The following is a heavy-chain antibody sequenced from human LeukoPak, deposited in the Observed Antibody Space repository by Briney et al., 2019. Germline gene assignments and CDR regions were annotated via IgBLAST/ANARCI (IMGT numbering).Heavy chain of an antibody. CDR2: IYSAGTK. CDR3: ARQRGGWYVYY. Sequence: GGSLRLSCAASGFAVNTNYMSWVRQAPGKGLEWVPVIYSAGTKFYVGSVKGRLGISRENSKNTVYLHRDSLRAEDTAVYYCARQRGGWYVYYWGQGTLVTVSS. CDR1: GFAVNTNY. J-gene: IGHJ4*02. D-gene: IGHD6-19*01. V-gene: IGHV3-66*04.